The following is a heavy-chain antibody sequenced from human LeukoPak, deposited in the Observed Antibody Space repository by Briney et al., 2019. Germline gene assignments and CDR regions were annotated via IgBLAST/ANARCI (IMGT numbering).Heavy chain of an antibody. CDR1: GGSIRSSSYY. CDR2: IYYSGST. Sequence: SSETLSLTCTVSGGSIRSSSYYWSWIRQPPGKGLEWIGYIYYSGSTNYNPSLKSRVTISVDTSKNQFSLKLSSVTAADTAVYYCATLTTAEYFQHWGQGTLVTVSS. CDR3: ATLTTAEYFQH. J-gene: IGHJ1*01. V-gene: IGHV4-61*05. D-gene: IGHD3-22*01.